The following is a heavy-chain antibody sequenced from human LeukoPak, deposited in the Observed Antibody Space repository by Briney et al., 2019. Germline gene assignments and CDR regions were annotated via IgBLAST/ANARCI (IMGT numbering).Heavy chain of an antibody. CDR2: IRYDGSNK. Sequence: PGGSLRLSCAASGFTFSSYGMHWVRQAPGKGLEWVAFIRYDGSNKYYADSVKGRFTISRDNSKNTLYLQMNSLRAEDTAVYYCASRITGTTREVTDYYYYMDVWGKGTTVTVSS. V-gene: IGHV3-30*02. CDR1: GFTFSSYG. D-gene: IGHD1-7*01. CDR3: ASRITGTTREVTDYYYYMDV. J-gene: IGHJ6*03.